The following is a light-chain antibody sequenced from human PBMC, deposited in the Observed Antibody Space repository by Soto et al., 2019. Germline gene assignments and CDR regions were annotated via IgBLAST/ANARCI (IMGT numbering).Light chain of an antibody. CDR3: AAWDDGLNGSWV. Sequence: QSVLTQPPSASGAPGQRVAISCSGSSSNIGSNTVNWYQQLPGTAPKLLIYSNNHRPSGVPDRFSASKSGTSASLAISGLQSEDEADYYCAAWDDGLNGSWVFGGGTKVTVL. V-gene: IGLV1-44*01. J-gene: IGLJ3*02. CDR2: SNN. CDR1: SSNIGSNT.